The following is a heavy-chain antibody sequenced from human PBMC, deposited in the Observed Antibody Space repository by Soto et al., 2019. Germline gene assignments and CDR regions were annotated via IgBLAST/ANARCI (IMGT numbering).Heavy chain of an antibody. V-gene: IGHV3-23*01. CDR2: ISGSGGST. CDR3: AKDGDSITRNKPLDY. D-gene: IGHD2-2*01. Sequence: PGGSLRLSCAASGFTFNSYAMSWVRQAPGKGLEWVTGISGSGGSTDYADSVQGYADSVKGRFTISRDNSRNTLHLQMNSLRAEDTAVYYCAKDGDSITRNKPLDYWGQGTLVTVSS. J-gene: IGHJ4*02. CDR1: GFTFNSYA.